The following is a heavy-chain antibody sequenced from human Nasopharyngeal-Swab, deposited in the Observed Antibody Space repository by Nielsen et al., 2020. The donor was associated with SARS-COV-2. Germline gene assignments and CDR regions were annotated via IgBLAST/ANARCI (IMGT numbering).Heavy chain of an antibody. J-gene: IGHJ6*02. Sequence: GESLKISCAASGFTFNKYDMHWVRQATGEGLEWVSAIGTAGDTYYPDSVRGRFTISRENAKSSLYLQMNSLRPGDTAVYYCARGDYDFGGGSMDVWGQGTTVTVSS. CDR2: IGTAGDT. D-gene: IGHD3-3*01. CDR3: ARGDYDFGGGSMDV. CDR1: GFTFNKYD. V-gene: IGHV3-13*01.